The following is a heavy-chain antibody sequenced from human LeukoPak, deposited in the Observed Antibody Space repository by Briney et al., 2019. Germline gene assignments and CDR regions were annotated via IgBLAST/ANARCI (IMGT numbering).Heavy chain of an antibody. CDR3: ARDLGQYYDTSDNWFDP. V-gene: IGHV3-74*01. Sequence: GGSLRLSCAASGFMFSKSWMHWVRQVPGKGLVWVARIYNDGSTTNYADSVKGRFTISRDNAKNTLNLQMNSLRAEDTAVYYCARDLGQYYDTSDNWFDPWGQGTLVTVSS. D-gene: IGHD3-22*01. J-gene: IGHJ5*02. CDR1: GFMFSKSW. CDR2: IYNDGSTT.